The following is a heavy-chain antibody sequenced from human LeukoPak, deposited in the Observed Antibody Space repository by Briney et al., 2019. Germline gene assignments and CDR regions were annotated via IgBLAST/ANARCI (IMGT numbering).Heavy chain of an antibody. CDR3: AKAPSRAGNGWYQIDY. D-gene: IGHD6-19*01. J-gene: IGHJ4*02. CDR2: ISNSGETT. V-gene: IGHV3-23*01. Sequence: GGSLRLSCVASGFIFNNYAMSWVRQAPGKGLEWVSTISNSGETTYHADSVTGRFTISRDNSKNTLYLQVSSLRAEDTAVYYCAKAPSRAGNGWYQIDYWGQGTLVTVSS. CDR1: GFIFNNYA.